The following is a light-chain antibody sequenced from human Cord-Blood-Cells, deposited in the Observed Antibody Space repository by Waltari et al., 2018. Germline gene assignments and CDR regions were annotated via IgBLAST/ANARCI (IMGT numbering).Light chain of an antibody. J-gene: IGKJ1*01. V-gene: IGKV3-11*01. CDR1: QSVSSY. CDR2: AAS. Sequence: EIVLQQPPAPLSLSPGERATLSCRASQSVSSYLAWYQQKPGQAPRLLIYAASNRATGVPARFSGSGSGTDFTLTISSLEPEDFAVYYCQQSSNWPRTFGQGTKVEIK. CDR3: QQSSNWPRT.